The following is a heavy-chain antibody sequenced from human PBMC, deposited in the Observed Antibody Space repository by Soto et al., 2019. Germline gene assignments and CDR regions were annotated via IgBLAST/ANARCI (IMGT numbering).Heavy chain of an antibody. J-gene: IGHJ4*02. CDR3: ARGQPGVVITRYFDY. Sequence: LRLSCAASGFTFSSYTMNWVRQAPGKGLEWVSSISSGSTYIYSADSVKGRFSISRDNAKKSLYLQMNSLRVEDTAVYYCARGQPGVVITRYFDYWAQGTLVTVSS. D-gene: IGHD3-3*01. V-gene: IGHV3-21*01. CDR2: ISSGSTYI. CDR1: GFTFSSYT.